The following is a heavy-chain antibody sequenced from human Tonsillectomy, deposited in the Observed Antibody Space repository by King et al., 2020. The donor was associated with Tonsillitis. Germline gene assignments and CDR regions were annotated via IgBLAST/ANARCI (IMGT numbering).Heavy chain of an antibody. CDR1: GGSFSGYY. CDR2: INHSGST. V-gene: IGHV4-34*01. D-gene: IGHD3-3*01. J-gene: IGHJ5*02. Sequence: HVQLQQWGAGLLKPSETLSLTCAVYGGSFSGYYWSWIRQPPGKGLEWIGEINHSGSTNYNPSLKSRVTISVDTSKNQFSLKLSSVTAADTAVYYCARVNVLXFLEWFRPLFNWFXPWGQXTLVTV. CDR3: ARVNVLXFLEWFRPLFNWFXP.